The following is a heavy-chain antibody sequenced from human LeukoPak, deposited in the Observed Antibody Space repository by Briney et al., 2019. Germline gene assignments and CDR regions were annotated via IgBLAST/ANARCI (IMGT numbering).Heavy chain of an antibody. D-gene: IGHD3-10*01. J-gene: IGHJ4*02. CDR2: MNPNSGNT. Sequence: ASVKVSCKASGYTFTSYDINWVRQAPGQGLEWMGWMNPNSGNTGYAQKFQGRVTMTRNTSISTAYMELSSLRSEDTAVYYCARMYGSGRHRRGNDYWGQGTLVTVSS. V-gene: IGHV1-8*01. CDR1: GYTFTSYD. CDR3: ARMYGSGRHRRGNDY.